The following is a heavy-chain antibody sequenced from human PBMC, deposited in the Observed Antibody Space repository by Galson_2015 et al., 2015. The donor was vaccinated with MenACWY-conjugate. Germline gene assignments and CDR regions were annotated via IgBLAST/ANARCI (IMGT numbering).Heavy chain of an antibody. J-gene: IGHJ5*02. Sequence: SLRLSCAASGFTFSSYWMHWVRQAPGKGLVWVSRINSDGSSTSYADSVKGRFTISRDNAKNTLYLQMNSLRAEDTAVYYCAQYCSSTSCCAGKGAWGQGTLVTVSS. CDR2: INSDGSST. D-gene: IGHD2-2*01. V-gene: IGHV3-74*01. CDR3: AQYCSSTSCCAGKGA. CDR1: GFTFSSYW.